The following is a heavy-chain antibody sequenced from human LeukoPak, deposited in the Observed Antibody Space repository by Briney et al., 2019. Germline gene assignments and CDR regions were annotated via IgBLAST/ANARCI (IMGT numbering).Heavy chain of an antibody. CDR1: GYTFTSYY. J-gene: IGHJ4*02. CDR2: INPSGGST. V-gene: IGHV1-46*01. CDR3: ARVSLTMIVVFPPAY. D-gene: IGHD3-22*01. Sequence: ASVTVSCKASGYTFTSYYMHWVRQAPGQGLEWMGIINPSGGSTNYAQKLQGRVTMTTDTSTSTAYMELRSLRSDDTAVYYCARVSLTMIVVFPPAYWGQGPLVTVSS.